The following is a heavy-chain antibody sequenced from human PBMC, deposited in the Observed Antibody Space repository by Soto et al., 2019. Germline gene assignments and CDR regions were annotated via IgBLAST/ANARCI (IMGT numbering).Heavy chain of an antibody. CDR2: IWYDGINK. J-gene: IGHJ6*02. D-gene: IGHD2-15*01. V-gene: IGHV3-33*01. CDR3: ARDRVQMVDGLDV. CDR1: GFTFSKNG. Sequence: QVQLVESGGGWSRLGRSLRLSCAASGFTFSKNGRHWVRQAPGKGREWVAVIWYDGINKYYADSVKGRFIISRDNSKNTVYLQMNSLRAEDTAVYYCARDRVQMVDGLDVWGQGTTVTVSS.